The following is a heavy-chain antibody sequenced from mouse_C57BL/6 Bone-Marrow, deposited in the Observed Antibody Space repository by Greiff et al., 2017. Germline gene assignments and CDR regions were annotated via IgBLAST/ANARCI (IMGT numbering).Heavy chain of an antibody. CDR3: ARPPHYGNYPWFAY. D-gene: IGHD2-1*01. J-gene: IGHJ3*01. Sequence: QVQLQQSGAELARPGASVKLSCKASGYTFTSYGISWVKQRTGQGLEWIGESYPRSGNTYYNEKFKGKATLTADKSSSTAYMELRSLTSADSAVYFCARPPHYGNYPWFAYWGQGTLVTVSA. CDR1: GYTFTSYG. CDR2: SYPRSGNT. V-gene: IGHV1-81*01.